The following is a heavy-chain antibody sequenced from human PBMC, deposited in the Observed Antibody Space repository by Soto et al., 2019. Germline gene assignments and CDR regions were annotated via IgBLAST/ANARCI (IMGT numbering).Heavy chain of an antibody. CDR2: IIPIFGTA. D-gene: IGHD3-3*01. Sequence: GASVKVSCKASGGTFSSYAISWVRQAPGQGLEWMGGIIPIFGTANYAQKFQGRVMITADKSTSTAYMELSSLRSEDTAVYYCALDQRSPYYGMDVWGQGTTVTVSS. J-gene: IGHJ6*02. V-gene: IGHV1-69*06. CDR3: ALDQRSPYYGMDV. CDR1: GGTFSSYA.